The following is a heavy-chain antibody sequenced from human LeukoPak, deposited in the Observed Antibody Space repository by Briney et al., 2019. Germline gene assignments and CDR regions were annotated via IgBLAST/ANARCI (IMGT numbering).Heavy chain of an antibody. CDR3: ARGSYNWNYEGYFDY. CDR2: IYYSGST. CDR1: GVSISSYC. D-gene: IGHD1-7*01. V-gene: IGHV4-59*01. Sequence: SETLSLTCTVSGVSISSYCWSWIRQPPGKGLEWIGYIYYSGSTNYNPSLKSRVTISVDTSKNQFSLKLSSVTAADTAVYYCARGSYNWNYEGYFDYWGQGTLVTVSS. J-gene: IGHJ4*02.